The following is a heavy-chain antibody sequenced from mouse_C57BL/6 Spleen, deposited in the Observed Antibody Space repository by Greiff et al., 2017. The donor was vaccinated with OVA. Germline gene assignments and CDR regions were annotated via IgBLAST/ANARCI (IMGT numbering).Heavy chain of an antibody. Sequence: VQLQQSGPELVKPGASVKISCKASGYTFTDYYMNWVKQSHGKSLEWIGDINPNNGGTSYNQKFKGKATLTVDKSSSTAYMELRSLTSEDSAVYYCARSDGFFLFAYWGQGTLVTVSA. D-gene: IGHD2-3*01. CDR2: INPNNGGT. CDR1: GYTFTDYY. CDR3: ARSDGFFLFAY. J-gene: IGHJ3*01. V-gene: IGHV1-26*01.